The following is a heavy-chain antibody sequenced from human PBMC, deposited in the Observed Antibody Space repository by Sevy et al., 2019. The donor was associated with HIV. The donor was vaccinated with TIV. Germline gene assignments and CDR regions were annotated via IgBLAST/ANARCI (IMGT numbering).Heavy chain of an antibody. D-gene: IGHD2-21*02. CDR2: IYYVGST. Sequence: SETLSLTCTVSGGSISSSSYYWGWIRQPPGKGLEWIGSIYYVGSTYYNPSLKSRVTISVDTSKNQFSLKLNSVTAADMAVYYCARRGGNSVTAKWFDPWGQGTLVTVSS. J-gene: IGHJ5*02. CDR1: GGSISSSSYY. CDR3: ARRGGNSVTAKWFDP. V-gene: IGHV4-39*01.